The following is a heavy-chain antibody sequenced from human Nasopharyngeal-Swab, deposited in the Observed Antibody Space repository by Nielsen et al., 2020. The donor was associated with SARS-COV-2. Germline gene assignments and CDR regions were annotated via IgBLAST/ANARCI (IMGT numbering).Heavy chain of an antibody. CDR1: GGTFSSYG. Sequence: SVKVSCKASGGTFSSYGINWVRQAPGQGLEWMGWIIPMFGSTTYAQKFQDRVTFTADASTTTAYMELTSLRSEDTAVYYCARDPNFGSSPSNWFDPWGQGSLVTVSS. CDR3: ARDPNFGSSPSNWFDP. J-gene: IGHJ5*02. D-gene: IGHD6-6*01. V-gene: IGHV1-69*13. CDR2: IIPMFGST.